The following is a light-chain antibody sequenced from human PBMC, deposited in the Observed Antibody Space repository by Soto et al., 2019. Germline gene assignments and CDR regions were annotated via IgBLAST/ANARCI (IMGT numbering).Light chain of an antibody. V-gene: IGKV1-12*01. Sequence: DIQMTQSPSSVSASVGDRVTITCRASQGISSWLDWYQQKPGKAPNLLIYAASSLQSGVPSRFSVSGSWTDFTLTISSLQPEDFATYYCQQANSFPLTFGGGTKVEIK. CDR1: QGISSW. CDR3: QQANSFPLT. J-gene: IGKJ4*01. CDR2: AAS.